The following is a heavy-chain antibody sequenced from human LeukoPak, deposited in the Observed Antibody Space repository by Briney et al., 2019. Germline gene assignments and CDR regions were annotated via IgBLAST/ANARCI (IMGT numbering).Heavy chain of an antibody. CDR1: GGSISSYY. Sequence: SETLSLTCTVSGGSISSYYWSWIRQPSGKGLEWIGYIYYSGSTNYNPSLKSRVTISVDTSKNQFSLKLSSVTAADTAVYYCARLAVAGESYWGQGTLVTVSS. CDR3: ARLAVAGESY. V-gene: IGHV4-59*01. CDR2: IYYSGST. D-gene: IGHD6-19*01. J-gene: IGHJ4*02.